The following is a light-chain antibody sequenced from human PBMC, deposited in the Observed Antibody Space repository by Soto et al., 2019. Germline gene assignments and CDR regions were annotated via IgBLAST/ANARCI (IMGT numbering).Light chain of an antibody. Sequence: QSALTQPASVSGSPGQSITVSCTGTIDDIGANNYVSWYQHHPGKAPKILIYEAANRPSGISHRFSGSKSGNTASLTISGLQAEDEADYFCTSYTSASTLVFGGGTKLTVL. J-gene: IGLJ2*01. CDR1: IDDIGANNY. CDR2: EAA. V-gene: IGLV2-14*01. CDR3: TSYTSASTLV.